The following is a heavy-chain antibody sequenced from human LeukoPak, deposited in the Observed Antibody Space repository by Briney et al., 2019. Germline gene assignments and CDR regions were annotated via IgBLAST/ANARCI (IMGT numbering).Heavy chain of an antibody. J-gene: IGHJ4*02. CDR2: IYYSGST. CDR3: ASQGRYFDY. V-gene: IGHV4-39*01. CDR1: GGSISSSRYY. Sequence: SETLSLTCTVSGGSISSSRYYWGWIRQPPGKGLGWIGGIYYSGSTYYNPSLKSRVTISVDTSKNQFSLKLSSVTAADTAVYYCASQGRYFDYWGQGTLVTVSS.